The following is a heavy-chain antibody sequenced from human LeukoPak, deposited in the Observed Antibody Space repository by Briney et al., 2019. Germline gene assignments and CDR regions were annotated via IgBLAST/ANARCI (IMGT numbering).Heavy chain of an antibody. Sequence: SVKVSCKASGGTFISYAISWVRQAPGQGLEWMGGIIPIFGTANYAQKFQGRVTITTDESTSTAYMELSSLRSEDTAVYYCARGGVGASSPWFDPWGQGTLVTVSS. CDR3: ARGGVGASSPWFDP. J-gene: IGHJ5*02. D-gene: IGHD1-26*01. CDR1: GGTFISYA. V-gene: IGHV1-69*05. CDR2: IIPIFGTA.